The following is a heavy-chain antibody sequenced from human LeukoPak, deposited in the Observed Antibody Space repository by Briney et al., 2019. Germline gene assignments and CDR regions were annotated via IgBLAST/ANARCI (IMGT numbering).Heavy chain of an antibody. V-gene: IGHV1-69*05. Sequence: ASVKVSCKASGGTFSSYAISWVRQAPGQGLEWMGRIIPIFGTANYAQKFQGRVTITMDESTGTAYMELSSLRSEDTAVYYCARSGGYSSGWYDYWGQGTLVTVSS. D-gene: IGHD6-19*01. CDR3: ARSGGYSSGWYDY. CDR1: GGTFSSYA. CDR2: IIPIFGTA. J-gene: IGHJ4*02.